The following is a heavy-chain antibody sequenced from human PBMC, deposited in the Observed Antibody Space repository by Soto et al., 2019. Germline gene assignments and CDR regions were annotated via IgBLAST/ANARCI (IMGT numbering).Heavy chain of an antibody. V-gene: IGHV1-8*01. CDR3: ARGRRGSGSRHYYYYGMDV. Sequence: ASVKVSCKASGYTFTSYDINWVRQATGQGLEWMGWMNPNSGNTGYAQKFQGRVTMTRNTSISTAYMELSSLRSEDTAVYYCARGRRGSGSRHYYYYGMDVWGQGTTVTVSS. CDR1: GYTFTSYD. CDR2: MNPNSGNT. J-gene: IGHJ6*02. D-gene: IGHD3-10*01.